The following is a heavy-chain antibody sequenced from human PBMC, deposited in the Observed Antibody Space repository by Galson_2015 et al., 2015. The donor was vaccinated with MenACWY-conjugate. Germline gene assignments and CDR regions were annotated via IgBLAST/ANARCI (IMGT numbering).Heavy chain of an antibody. CDR1: GYTFRDYG. V-gene: IGHV1-18*01. CDR2: ISGKNGNA. Sequence: QSGAEVKKPGASVQVSCKASGYTFRDYGFTWVRQAPGQGLEWMGRISGKNGNAIYAQKFQDRFIMTTDASTNPAYMELGSLRSGDTATYYCASHLLCNIGYDWGQGTLVTVSS. D-gene: IGHD2/OR15-2a*01. CDR3: ASHLLCNIGYD. J-gene: IGHJ1*01.